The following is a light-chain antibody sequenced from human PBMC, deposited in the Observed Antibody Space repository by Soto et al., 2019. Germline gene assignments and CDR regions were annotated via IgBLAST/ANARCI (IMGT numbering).Light chain of an antibody. Sequence: DIQKTQSPWTLSASVGDRVTITCRASQSMNDWLAWFQQKPGKAPKVLIYDASSLQSGVPSRFSGSGSGTEFTLTIDGLQPDDVATYYCLRYNAFSQTFGQGTKVDIK. J-gene: IGKJ1*01. CDR1: QSMNDW. CDR3: LRYNAFSQT. V-gene: IGKV1-5*01. CDR2: DAS.